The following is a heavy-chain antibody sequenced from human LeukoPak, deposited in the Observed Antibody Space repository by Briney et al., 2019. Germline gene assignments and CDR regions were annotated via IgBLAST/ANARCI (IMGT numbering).Heavy chain of an antibody. Sequence: SETLSLTCIVSGGSISSYYWSWIRQPPGKGLEWIGYIYYSGSTNYNPSLKSRVTISVDTSKNQFSLKLSSVTAADTAVYYCARGLYYYDSSGYYIGGLYYFDYWGQGTLVTVSS. CDR2: IYYSGST. D-gene: IGHD3-22*01. CDR3: ARGLYYYDSSGYYIGGLYYFDY. V-gene: IGHV4-59*01. CDR1: GGSISSYY. J-gene: IGHJ4*02.